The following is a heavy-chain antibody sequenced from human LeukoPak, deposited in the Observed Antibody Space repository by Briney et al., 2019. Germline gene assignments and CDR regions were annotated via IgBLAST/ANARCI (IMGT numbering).Heavy chain of an antibody. J-gene: IGHJ4*02. CDR3: ARDKITGRRGVMVRGNFDY. V-gene: IGHV3-21*01. Sequence: PGGSLRLSCAASGFTLSSYSMNWVRQAPGKGLEWVSSISSSSSYIYYADSVKGRFTISRDNAKNSLYLQMNSLRAEDTAVYYCARDKITGRRGVMVRGNFDYWGQGTLVTVSS. CDR2: ISSSSSYI. CDR1: GFTLSSYS. D-gene: IGHD3-16*02.